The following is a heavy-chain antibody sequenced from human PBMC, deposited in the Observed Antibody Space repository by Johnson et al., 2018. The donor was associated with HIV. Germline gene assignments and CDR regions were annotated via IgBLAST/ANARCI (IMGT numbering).Heavy chain of an antibody. J-gene: IGHJ3*02. D-gene: IGHD2-21*02. V-gene: IGHV3-20*04. CDR2: INCNGGST. CDR3: ARGTVCGGDCYSRAFDI. CDR1: GFTFDDYG. Sequence: VQLVESGGGLVQPGRSLRLSCAASGFTFDDYGMSWVRQAPGKGLEWVSGINCNGGSTGYADSVKGRFTISRDNAKNSLYLQMNSLRAEDMAVYYCARGTVCGGDCYSRAFDIWVQGTMVTVSS.